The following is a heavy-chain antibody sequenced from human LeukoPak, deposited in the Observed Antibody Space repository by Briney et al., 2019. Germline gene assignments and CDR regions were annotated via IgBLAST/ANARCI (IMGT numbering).Heavy chain of an antibody. D-gene: IGHD5-18*01. CDR1: GFTFDDYA. CDR2: ISGDGDST. CDR3: AKDIRRGYSYGFFDY. J-gene: IGHJ4*02. Sequence: PGGSLGLSCAASGFTFDDYAMHWVRQAPGKGLEWVSLISGDGDSTYYADSVKGRFTISRDNSRNSLYLQMNSLRTEDTALYYCAKDIRRGYSYGFFDYWGQGTLVTVSS. V-gene: IGHV3-43*02.